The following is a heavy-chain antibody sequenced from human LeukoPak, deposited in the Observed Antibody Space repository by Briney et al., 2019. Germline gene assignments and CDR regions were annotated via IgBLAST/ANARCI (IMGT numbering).Heavy chain of an antibody. CDR3: ARALVGAEIDY. CDR2: ISSSSSYI. CDR1: GFTFSSYA. Sequence: GGSLRLSCAASGFTFSSYAMSWVRQAPGKGLEWVSSISSSSSYIYYADSVKGRFTISRDDAKNSLYLQMNSLRAEDTAVYYCARALVGAEIDYWGQGTLVTVSS. D-gene: IGHD1-26*01. V-gene: IGHV3-21*01. J-gene: IGHJ4*02.